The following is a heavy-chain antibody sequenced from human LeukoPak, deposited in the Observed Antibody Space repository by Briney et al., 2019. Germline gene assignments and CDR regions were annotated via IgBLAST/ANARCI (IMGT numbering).Heavy chain of an antibody. CDR1: GFTFSTYS. J-gene: IGHJ4*02. CDR3: AREDREAFDY. D-gene: IGHD2-15*01. V-gene: IGHV3-21*01. CDR2: IGGSSSSI. Sequence: RGSLRLSCAASGFTFSTYSMNWVRQAPGKGLEWVSSIGGSSSSIYYADSVKGRSTISRDNAKNSLYLQMNSLRAEDTAVYFCAREDREAFDYWGQGTLVTVSS.